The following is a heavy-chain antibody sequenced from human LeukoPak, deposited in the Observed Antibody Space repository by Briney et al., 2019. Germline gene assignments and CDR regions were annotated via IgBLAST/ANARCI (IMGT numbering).Heavy chain of an antibody. Sequence: SETLSLTCTVSGGSISSYYWSWIRQPPGKGLEWIGYIYFSGSTNYNPSLKSRVTISVDTSKNQFSLKLSSVTAADTAVYYCARDHSSSWYYWFDPWGQGTLVTVSS. CDR2: IYFSGST. J-gene: IGHJ5*02. CDR1: GGSISSYY. V-gene: IGHV4-59*01. CDR3: ARDHSSSWYYWFDP. D-gene: IGHD6-13*01.